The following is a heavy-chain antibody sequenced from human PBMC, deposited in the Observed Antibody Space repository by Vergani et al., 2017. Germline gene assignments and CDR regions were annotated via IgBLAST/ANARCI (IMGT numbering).Heavy chain of an antibody. V-gene: IGHV3-66*02. D-gene: IGHD3-10*01. CDR3: ARGNYYGSGTYVDP. J-gene: IGHJ5*02. CDR2: IYSGDET. Sequence: EVQLVDSGGGLVQPGGSLRLSCAASGFTFSSYWMNWVRQAPGKGLEWVSHIYSGDETYYADSVKGRVTISRDTSKNTLHLQINNLRVEDTAVYYCARGNYYGSGTYVDPWGQGTLVTVSS. CDR1: GFTFSSYW.